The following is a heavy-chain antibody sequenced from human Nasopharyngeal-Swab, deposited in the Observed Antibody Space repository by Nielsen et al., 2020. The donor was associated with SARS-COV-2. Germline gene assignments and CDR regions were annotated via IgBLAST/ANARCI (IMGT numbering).Heavy chain of an antibody. CDR2: IYTSGST. CDR3: ASSGGCSSTSCSRYYYYYYMDV. J-gene: IGHJ6*03. CDR1: GGSISSGSYY. D-gene: IGHD2-2*01. Sequence: SETLSLTCTVSGGSISSGSYYWSWIRQPARKGLEWIGRIYTSGSTNYNPSLKSRVTISVDTSKNQFSLKLSSVTAADTAVYYCASSGGCSSTSCSRYYYYYYMDVWGKGTTVTVSS. V-gene: IGHV4-61*02.